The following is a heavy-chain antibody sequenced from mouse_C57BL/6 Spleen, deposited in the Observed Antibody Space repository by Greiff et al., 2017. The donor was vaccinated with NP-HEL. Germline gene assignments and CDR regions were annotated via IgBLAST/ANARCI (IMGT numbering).Heavy chain of an antibody. CDR2: INPNNGGT. CDR3: ARLNDVNAMDY. Sequence: VQLQQSGPELVKPGASVKIPCKASGYTFTDYNMDWVKQSHGKSLEWIGDINPNNGGTIYNQKFKGKATLTVDKSSSTAYMELRSLTSEDTAVYYCARLNDVNAMDYWGQGTSVTVSS. V-gene: IGHV1-18*01. D-gene: IGHD2-12*01. J-gene: IGHJ4*01. CDR1: GYTFTDYN.